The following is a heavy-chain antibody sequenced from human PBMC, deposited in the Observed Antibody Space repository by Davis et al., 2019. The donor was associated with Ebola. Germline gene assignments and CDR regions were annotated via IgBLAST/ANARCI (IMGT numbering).Heavy chain of an antibody. V-gene: IGHV1-18*01. Sequence: ASSVTVSCMASGYTFTSHGISWVRQAPGQGLEWMGWISTYNGNRKYVQNVQGRVTMTTDTSTSIAYMELRSLRSDDTAVYYCARDSFCTYGVCKDRDFDYWGQGTLVTVSS. CDR2: ISTYNGNR. J-gene: IGHJ4*02. CDR1: GYTFTSHG. CDR3: ARDSFCTYGVCKDRDFDY. D-gene: IGHD2-8*01.